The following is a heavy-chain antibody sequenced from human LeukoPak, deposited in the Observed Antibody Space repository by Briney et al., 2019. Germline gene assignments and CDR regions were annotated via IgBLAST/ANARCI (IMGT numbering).Heavy chain of an antibody. J-gene: IGHJ4*02. CDR3: ARGRLHYYGSGSYSFD. CDR2: MNPNSGNT. CDR1: GYTFTSYD. V-gene: IGHV1-8*01. Sequence: ASVEVSCKASGYTFTSYDINWVRQATGQGLEWMGWMNPNSGNTGYAQKFQGRVTMTRNTSISTAYMELSSLRSEDTAVYYCARGRLHYYGSGSYSFDWGQGTLVTVSS. D-gene: IGHD3-10*01.